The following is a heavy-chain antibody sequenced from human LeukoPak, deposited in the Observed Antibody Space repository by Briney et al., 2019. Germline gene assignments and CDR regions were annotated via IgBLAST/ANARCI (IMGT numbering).Heavy chain of an antibody. J-gene: IGHJ3*02. V-gene: IGHV3-23*01. CDR1: RFTFSNYA. CDR3: ARGGYYYGSGSYYRQNAFDI. Sequence: GGSLRLSCAASRFTFSNYAMSWVRQAPGKGLEWVSSIRDSAYRTYYADSVKGRFTISRDNSKNTLYLQMNSLRAEDTAVYYCARGGYYYGSGSYYRQNAFDIWGQGTMVTVSS. CDR2: IRDSAYRT. D-gene: IGHD3-10*01.